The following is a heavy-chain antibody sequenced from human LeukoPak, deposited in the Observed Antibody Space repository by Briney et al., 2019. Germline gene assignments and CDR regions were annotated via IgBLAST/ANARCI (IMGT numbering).Heavy chain of an antibody. D-gene: IGHD2-2*01. CDR3: ARARCSSTSCYSQYYGMDV. V-gene: IGHV1-69*13. J-gene: IGHJ6*04. CDR1: GGTFSSYA. Sequence: SVKVSCKASGGTFSSYAISWVRQAPGQGLEWMGGIIPIFGTANYAQKFQGRVMITADESTSTAYMELSSLRSEDTAVYYCARARCSSTSCYSQYYGMDVWGKGTTVTVSS. CDR2: IIPIFGTA.